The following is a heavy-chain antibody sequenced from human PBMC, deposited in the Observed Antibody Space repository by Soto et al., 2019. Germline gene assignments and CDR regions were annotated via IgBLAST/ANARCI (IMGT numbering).Heavy chain of an antibody. Sequence: PSETLSLTCSVSGGSINKDEFYGSWLRQTPGKGLQWIGYVYYSGSSDCIPSLKSRLSMSIDKSKNQFTLKLSSVTAADTAIYYCARMSYYYDKWYFDLWGRGTLVTVSS. D-gene: IGHD3-22*01. V-gene: IGHV4-30-4*01. CDR3: ARMSYYYDKWYFDL. CDR2: VYYSGSS. CDR1: GGSINKDEFY. J-gene: IGHJ2*01.